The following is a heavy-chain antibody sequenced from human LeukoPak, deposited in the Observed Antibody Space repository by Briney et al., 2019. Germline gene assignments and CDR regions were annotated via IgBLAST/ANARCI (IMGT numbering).Heavy chain of an antibody. J-gene: IGHJ4*02. D-gene: IGHD3-9*01. CDR3: ATGGAIRYFDY. V-gene: IGHV4-59*08. Sequence: SETLSLTCTVSGVSIFSYYWNWIRQPPGQGLEWIGYIHYSGTTNYNPSLKSRVTISVDTSKSQFSLQLTSATAADTAIYFFATGGAIRYFDYWGQGTLLSVSS. CDR1: GVSIFSYY. CDR2: IHYSGTT.